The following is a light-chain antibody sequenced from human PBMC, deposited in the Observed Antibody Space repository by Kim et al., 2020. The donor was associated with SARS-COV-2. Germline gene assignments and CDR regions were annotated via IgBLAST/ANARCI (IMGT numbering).Light chain of an antibody. V-gene: IGLV2-14*03. CDR3: SSYTSSSTFV. CDR2: DVS. CDR1: SSDVGGYNY. J-gene: IGLJ2*01. Sequence: GQSITISCTGTSSDVGGYNYVSWYQQHPGKAPKLMIYDVSKRPSGVSDRFSASKSGNTASLTISGLQAEDEADYYCSSYTSSSTFVFGGGTKLTVL.